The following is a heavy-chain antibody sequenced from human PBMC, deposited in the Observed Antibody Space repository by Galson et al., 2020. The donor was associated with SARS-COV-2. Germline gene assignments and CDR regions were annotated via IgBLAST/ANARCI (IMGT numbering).Heavy chain of an antibody. V-gene: IGHV3-30*03. Sequence: PGGSLRLSCAASGFTSSTHGMHWVRQAPGKGLEWMAIISNDGGFKYYADSVKGRFTLSRDNSRNTLYLQMSGLRFEDAAVYFCARDSGDGATFGGAYFADYWGQGTLVTVST. D-gene: IGHD3-3*01. CDR2: ISNDGGFK. J-gene: IGHJ4*02. CDR3: ARDSGDGATFGGAYFADY. CDR1: GFTSSTHG.